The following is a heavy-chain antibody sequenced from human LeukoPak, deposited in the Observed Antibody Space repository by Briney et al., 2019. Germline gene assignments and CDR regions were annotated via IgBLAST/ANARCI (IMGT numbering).Heavy chain of an antibody. CDR3: ASGPAEYFQH. CDR1: GGSIGSGGYY. CDR2: IYYSGST. V-gene: IGHV4-31*03. J-gene: IGHJ1*01. Sequence: PSETLSLTCTVSGGSIGSGGYYWSWIRQHPGKGLEWIGYIYYSGSTYYNPSLKSRVTISVDTSKNQFSLKLSSVTAADTAVYYCASGPAEYFQHWGQGTLVTVSS.